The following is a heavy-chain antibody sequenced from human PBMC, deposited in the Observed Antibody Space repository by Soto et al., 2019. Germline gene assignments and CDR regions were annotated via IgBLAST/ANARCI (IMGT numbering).Heavy chain of an antibody. CDR1: GGSIRSYY. D-gene: IGHD3-3*01. CDR3: ARDLDWVLYDY. V-gene: IGHV4-59*12. Sequence: SETLSLTCSISGGSIRSYYWNWMRQSPGKGLEWIGYIDDSGSTDYNPSLKSRVTISVDTSKNTLYLQMNSLRDEDTAVYYCARDLDWVLYDYWGQGTPVTVSS. CDR2: IDDSGST. J-gene: IGHJ4*02.